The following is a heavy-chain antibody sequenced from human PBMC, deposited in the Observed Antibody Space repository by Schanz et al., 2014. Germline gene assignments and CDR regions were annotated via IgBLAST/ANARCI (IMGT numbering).Heavy chain of an antibody. D-gene: IGHD3-3*01. CDR3: ARDRRFVDRDDLYYFDA. Sequence: QVQLVQSGAEVKKPGASVKVSCTASGFNFNNYDINWVRQATGQGLEWMGWMNPKTGNTDHAQKFQGRVSMTTDTSASTAYMELRSLRSDDTAVYYCARDRRFVDRDDLYYFDAWGQGTLVTVSS. V-gene: IGHV1-8*01. CDR1: GFNFNNYD. CDR2: MNPKTGNT. J-gene: IGHJ4*02.